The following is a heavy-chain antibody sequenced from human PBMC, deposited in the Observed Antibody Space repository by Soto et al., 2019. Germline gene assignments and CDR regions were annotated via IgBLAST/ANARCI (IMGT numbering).Heavy chain of an antibody. CDR3: ARGGSGYGYDDYYYYGMDV. Sequence: GSLRLSCAASGFTFSSCGMHWVRQATGKGLGWVSAIGTAGDTYYPGSVKGRFTISRENAKNSLYPQMNSLRAGDTAVYYCARGGSGYGYDDYYYYGMDVWGQGTTVTVSS. CDR1: GFTFSSCG. CDR2: IGTAGDT. V-gene: IGHV3-13*04. J-gene: IGHJ6*02. D-gene: IGHD5-18*01.